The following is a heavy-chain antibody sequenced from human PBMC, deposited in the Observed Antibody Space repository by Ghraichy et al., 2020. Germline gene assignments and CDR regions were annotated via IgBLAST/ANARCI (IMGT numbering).Heavy chain of an antibody. J-gene: IGHJ4*02. V-gene: IGHV4-30-2*01. D-gene: IGHD5-12*01. CDR3: ARGGYSGYDFSFDY. Sequence: SQTLSLTCAVSGGSIRSAGYSWNWIRQPPGKGLEWIGYIYHSGSTYYNPSPKSRVTLSVDRSKSQLSLKLSSVTAADTAVYYCARGGYSGYDFSFDYWGQGTLVTVSS. CDR2: IYHSGST. CDR1: GGSIRSAGYS.